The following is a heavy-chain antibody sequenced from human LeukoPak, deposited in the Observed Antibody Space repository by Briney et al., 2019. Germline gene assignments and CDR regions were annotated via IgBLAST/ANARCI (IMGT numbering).Heavy chain of an antibody. CDR1: GGSFSTYY. V-gene: IGHV4-59*01. Sequence: SETLSLTCSVSGGSFSTYYWSWIRQPPGKGLEWIGFIYYSGSTDYNPSLKSRVTISIDTSKKQFSLKLSSVTAADTAVYYCAGGVVLTGYPLGFWGRGTLVTVSS. CDR3: AGGVVLTGYPLGF. CDR2: IYYSGST. D-gene: IGHD3-9*01. J-gene: IGHJ4*02.